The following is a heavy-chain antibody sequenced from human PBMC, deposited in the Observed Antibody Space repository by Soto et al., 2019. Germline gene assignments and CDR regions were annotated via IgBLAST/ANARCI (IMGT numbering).Heavy chain of an antibody. Sequence: QVQLQESGPGLVKPSETLSLTCTVSSDSIAGENWWSWVRQPPGMGLEWIGEIFHTGGTNYNPSLKGRVTIEVDKSKNLFSLNLISATAADTAVYYCARVFSSGSGWMYYFDFWGQGTLVSVSS. CDR3: ARVFSSGSGWMYYFDF. CDR2: IFHTGGT. J-gene: IGHJ4*02. D-gene: IGHD6-25*01. V-gene: IGHV4-4*02. CDR1: SDSIAGENW.